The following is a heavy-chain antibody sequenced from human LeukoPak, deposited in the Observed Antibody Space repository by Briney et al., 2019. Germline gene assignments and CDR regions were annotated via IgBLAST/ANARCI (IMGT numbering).Heavy chain of an antibody. Sequence: GGSLRLSCTASGFRFSGYAMDWVRQAPGKGLEWVAVIWADGSDKYYGDSVKGRFTISRDNSQNTLYLQMNSLRVEDTAVYYCVRDRWFGDQAPGYFDSWGQGTLVTVSS. CDR2: IWADGSDK. CDR1: GFRFSGYA. J-gene: IGHJ4*02. CDR3: VRDRWFGDQAPGYFDS. D-gene: IGHD3-10*01. V-gene: IGHV3-33*01.